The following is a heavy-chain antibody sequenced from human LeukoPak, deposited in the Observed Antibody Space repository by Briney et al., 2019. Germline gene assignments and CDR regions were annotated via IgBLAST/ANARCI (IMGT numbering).Heavy chain of an antibody. CDR3: ARDRIGSSREFDY. V-gene: IGHV4-4*02. D-gene: IGHD6-13*01. J-gene: IGHJ4*02. CDR2: IYHSGST. Sequence: SETLSLTCAVSGGSISSSNWWSWVRQPPGKGLEWIGEIYHSGSTNYNPSLKSRVTISVDKSKNQFSLKLSSVTAADTAVYYCARDRIGSSREFDYWGQGTLVTVSS. CDR1: GGSISSSNW.